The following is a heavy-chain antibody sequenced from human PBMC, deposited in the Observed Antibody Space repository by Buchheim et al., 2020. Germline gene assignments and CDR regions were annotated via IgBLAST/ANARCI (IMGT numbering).Heavy chain of an antibody. V-gene: IGHV3-33*01. CDR3: ARDRIAAAGSENYGMDV. J-gene: IGHJ6*02. D-gene: IGHD6-13*01. CDR2: IWYDGSNK. CDR1: GFTFSSYG. Sequence: QVQLVESGGGVVQPGRSLRLSCAASGFTFSSYGMHWVRQAPGKGLEWVAVIWYDGSNKYYADSVKGRFTISRENSKNTRYLQMNSLRAEDTAVYYCARDRIAAAGSENYGMDVWGQGTT.